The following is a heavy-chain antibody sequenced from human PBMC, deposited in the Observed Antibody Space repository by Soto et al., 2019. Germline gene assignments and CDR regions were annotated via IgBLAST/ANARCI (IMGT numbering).Heavy chain of an antibody. CDR1: GGTFSSYT. V-gene: IGHV1-69*08. D-gene: IGHD3-10*01. Sequence: QVQLVQSGAEVKKPGSSVKVSCKASGGTFSSYTISWVRQAPGQGLEWMGRIIPILGIANYAQKFQGRVTITTDKSTGTAYMELSSLRSEDTAVYYCARDQDRGYSGYWGQGTLVTVSS. CDR2: IIPILGIA. J-gene: IGHJ4*02. CDR3: ARDQDRGYSGY.